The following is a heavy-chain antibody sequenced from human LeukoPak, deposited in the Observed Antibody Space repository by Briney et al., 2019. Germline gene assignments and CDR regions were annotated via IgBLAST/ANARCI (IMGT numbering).Heavy chain of an antibody. V-gene: IGHV4-39*07. CDR3: ARGKDVLLWFGEYYFDY. Sequence: SETLSLTCTVSGGSISSSSYYWGWIRQPPGKGLEWIGSIYYSGSTYYNPSLKSRVTISVDTSKSQFSLKLSSVTAADTAVYYCARGKDVLLWFGEYYFDYWGQGTLVTVSS. J-gene: IGHJ4*02. D-gene: IGHD3-10*01. CDR1: GGSISSSSYY. CDR2: IYYSGST.